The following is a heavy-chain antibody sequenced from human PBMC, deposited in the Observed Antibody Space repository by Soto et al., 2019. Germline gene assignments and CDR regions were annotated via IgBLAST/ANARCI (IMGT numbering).Heavy chain of an antibody. CDR1: GYTFTSYD. CDR3: ARERYGLFDS. D-gene: IGHD1-1*01. V-gene: IGHV1-8*01. CDR2: MNPNSGNT. Sequence: QVQLVQSGAEVKKPGASVKVSCKASGYTFTSYDINWVRQATGQGLEWMGWMNPNSGNTGYAQKFXGXVXIXXNTSISTAYMELSSLRSEDTAVYYCARERYGLFDSWGQGTLVTVSS. J-gene: IGHJ4*02.